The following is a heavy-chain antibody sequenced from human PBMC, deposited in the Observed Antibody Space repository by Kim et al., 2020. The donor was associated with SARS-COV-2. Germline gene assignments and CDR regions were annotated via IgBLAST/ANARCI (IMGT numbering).Heavy chain of an antibody. Sequence: RFTISRDNAKNTLYLQMNSLRAEDTVVYYCARVQIPVSYWAGSVDTAMGHWGQGTLVTVSS. D-gene: IGHD5-18*01. CDR3: ARVQIPVSYWAGSVDTAMGH. J-gene: IGHJ4*02. V-gene: IGHV3-30*01.